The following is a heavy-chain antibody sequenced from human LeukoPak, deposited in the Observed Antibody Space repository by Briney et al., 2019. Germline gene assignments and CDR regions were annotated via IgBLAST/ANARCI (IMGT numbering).Heavy chain of an antibody. CDR2: IYTSGST. Sequence: SETLSLTCTVSGGSISSGSYYWSWIRQPAGKGLEWIGRIYTSGSTNYNPSLKSRVTISVDTSKNQFSLKLSSVTAADTAVYYCARESYGGNPYYYYYYMDVWGKGTTVTVSS. J-gene: IGHJ6*03. CDR3: ARESYGGNPYYYYYYMDV. CDR1: GGSISSGSYY. D-gene: IGHD4-23*01. V-gene: IGHV4-61*02.